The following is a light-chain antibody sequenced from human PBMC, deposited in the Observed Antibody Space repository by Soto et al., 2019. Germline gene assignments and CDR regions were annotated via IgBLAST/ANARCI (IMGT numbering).Light chain of an antibody. V-gene: IGKV3-11*01. J-gene: IGKJ2*01. CDR3: QQRSNWPRT. Sequence: EIVLTQSPATLSLSLGERATLSCRASQSVRSYLAWYQQKPGQAPRLLIYDASNRATGIPARFSGSGSGTDFTLTISSLEPEDFAVYYCQQRSNWPRTFGQGTKLEIK. CDR1: QSVRSY. CDR2: DAS.